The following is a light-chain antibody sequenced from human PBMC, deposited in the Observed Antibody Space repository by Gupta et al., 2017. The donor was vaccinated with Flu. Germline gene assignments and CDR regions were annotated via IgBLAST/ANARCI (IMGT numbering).Light chain of an antibody. CDR1: QDVGRD. CDR2: SAS. CDR3: RQHRSHPRHS. V-gene: IGKV1-17*01. J-gene: IGKJ2*03. Sequence: DIQMTQSPASLSVSVGDRVSITCRASQDVGRDLTWYQQKPGEAPKRLIFSASSLQTGVPSRFSGSGYGTEFTLTISSRQPEDFATYYCRQHRSHPRHSFGQGTKVEMK.